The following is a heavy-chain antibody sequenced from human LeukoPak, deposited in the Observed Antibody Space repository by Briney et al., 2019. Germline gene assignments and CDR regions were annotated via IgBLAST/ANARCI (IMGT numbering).Heavy chain of an antibody. CDR2: INHSGST. V-gene: IGHV4-34*01. CDR1: GGSFSGYY. J-gene: IGHJ4*02. Sequence: SETLSLTCAVYGGSFSGYYWSWIRQPPGKGLEWIGEINHSGSTNYNPSLKSRVTISVDTSKNQFSLKLSSVTAADTAVYYCARGSNWNDYYFDYWGQGTPVTVSS. D-gene: IGHD1-1*01. CDR3: ARGSNWNDYYFDY.